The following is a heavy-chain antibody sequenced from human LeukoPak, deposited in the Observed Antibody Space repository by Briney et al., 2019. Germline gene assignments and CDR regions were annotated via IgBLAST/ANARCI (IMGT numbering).Heavy chain of an antibody. CDR3: ARESPACGEDCYFDY. CDR2: ISYDGTNK. Sequence: GGSLRLSCAASGFTFRSYAMHWVRQAPGKGLEWVAGISYDGTNKYYADSVKGRFTISRDNSKNTLYLQMDSLRTDDTAVYYCARESPACGEDCYFDYWGQGTLVTVSS. D-gene: IGHD2-21*02. J-gene: IGHJ4*02. CDR1: GFTFRSYA. V-gene: IGHV3-30-3*01.